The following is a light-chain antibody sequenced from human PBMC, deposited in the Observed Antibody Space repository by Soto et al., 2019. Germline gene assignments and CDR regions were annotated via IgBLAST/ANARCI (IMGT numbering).Light chain of an antibody. CDR1: QSIRSN. CDR2: AAS. V-gene: IGKV1-9*01. CDR3: HQLHTYPLT. J-gene: IGKJ5*01. Sequence: DIQMTQSPSSLSASVGDRFTIAVRASQSIRSNLAWYQQKPGIAPKLLIYAASPLQSGVPSRFSGSGSGTDFTLTISSLQPEDFATYYCHQLHTYPLTFGQGTRLEI.